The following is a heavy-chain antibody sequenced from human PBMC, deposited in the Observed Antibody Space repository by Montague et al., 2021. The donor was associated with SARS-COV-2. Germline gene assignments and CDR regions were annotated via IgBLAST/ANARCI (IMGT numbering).Heavy chain of an antibody. D-gene: IGHD3-10*01. Sequence: SLRLSCAASGFTFSSYAMHWVRQAPGKGLEWVAVISYDGSNKFYADSVKGRFTISRDNSKNTLYLQMNSLRADDTAVYYCAGVGYGSGSYWAFDIWGQGTMVTVSS. J-gene: IGHJ3*02. CDR1: GFTFSSYA. V-gene: IGHV3-30-3*01. CDR2: ISYDGSNK. CDR3: AGVGYGSGSYWAFDI.